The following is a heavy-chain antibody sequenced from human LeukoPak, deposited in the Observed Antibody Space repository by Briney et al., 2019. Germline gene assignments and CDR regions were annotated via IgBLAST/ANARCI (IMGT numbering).Heavy chain of an antibody. D-gene: IGHD3-10*01. CDR2: IKQDGSEK. CDR1: GFTFSSYW. Sequence: GGCLRLSCAASGFTFSSYWMSWVRQAPGKGLEWVANIKQDGSEKYYVDSVKGRFTISRDNAKNSLYLQMNSLRAEDTAVYYCGRDVYYGSGSPTVDYWGQGTLVTVSS. V-gene: IGHV3-7*01. CDR3: GRDVYYGSGSPTVDY. J-gene: IGHJ4*02.